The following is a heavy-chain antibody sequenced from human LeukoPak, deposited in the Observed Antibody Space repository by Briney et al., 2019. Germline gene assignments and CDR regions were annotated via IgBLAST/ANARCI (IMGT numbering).Heavy chain of an antibody. CDR1: GFTFSDYY. V-gene: IGHV3-11*01. CDR2: ISSRGSTI. Sequence: GGSLRLSCAASGFTFSDYYMSWMRQAPGKGLEWVSYISSRGSTIYYADSVKGRFTISRDNAKNSLYLQMNSLRAEDTAVYYCARVGSRSAAGMYYFDYWGQGTLVTVSS. J-gene: IGHJ4*02. CDR3: ARVGSRSAAGMYYFDY. D-gene: IGHD6-13*01.